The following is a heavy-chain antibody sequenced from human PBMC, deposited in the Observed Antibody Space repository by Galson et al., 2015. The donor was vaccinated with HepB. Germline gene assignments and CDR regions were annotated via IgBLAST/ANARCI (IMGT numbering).Heavy chain of an antibody. V-gene: IGHV3-74*01. Sequence: SLRLSCAASGFTFSNYWMHWVRHAPGKGLVWVSRINSDGTYITYADSVKGRFTISRGNAKNTLYLQMNSPRAEDTALYYCARTRGAAAGIFDYWGQGSLVTVSS. CDR3: ARTRGAAAGIFDY. J-gene: IGHJ4*02. D-gene: IGHD6-13*01. CDR1: GFTFSNYW. CDR2: INSDGTYI.